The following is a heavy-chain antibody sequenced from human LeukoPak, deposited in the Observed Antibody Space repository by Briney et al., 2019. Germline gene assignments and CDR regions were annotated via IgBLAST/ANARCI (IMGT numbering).Heavy chain of an antibody. CDR2: INHSGST. Sequence: SETLSLTCAVYGGSFSGYYWSWIRQPPGKGLEWIGEINHSGSTNYNPSLKSRVTISVDTSKNQFSLKLSSVTAADTAVYYCASESIYAFDIWGQGTMATVSS. CDR3: ASESIYAFDI. CDR1: GGSFSGYY. V-gene: IGHV4-34*01. J-gene: IGHJ3*02. D-gene: IGHD2-21*01.